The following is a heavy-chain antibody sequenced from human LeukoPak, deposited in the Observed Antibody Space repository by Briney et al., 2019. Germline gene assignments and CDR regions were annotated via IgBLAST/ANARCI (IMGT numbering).Heavy chain of an antibody. CDR2: ISAYNGNT. CDR3: AGAGGETGTPARWFDP. V-gene: IGHV1-18*01. J-gene: IGHJ5*02. CDR1: GYTFTSYG. D-gene: IGHD1-1*01. Sequence: ASVKVSCKASGYTFTSYGISWVRQAPGQGLEWMGWISAYNGNTNYAQKFQGRVTMTRDTSISTAYMELSRLRSDDTAVYYCAGAGGETGTPARWFDPWGQGTLVTVSS.